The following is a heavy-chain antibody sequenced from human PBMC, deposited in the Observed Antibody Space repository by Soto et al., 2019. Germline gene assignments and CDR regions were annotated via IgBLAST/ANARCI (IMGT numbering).Heavy chain of an antibody. CDR3: TTDSYSTIIVVRFDY. CDR1: GFTSSNAW. J-gene: IGHJ4*01. D-gene: IGHD3-22*01. V-gene: IGHV3-15*07. CDR2: IKSKTDGGTA. Sequence: GGSLRLSCAASGFTSSNAWINWVRQAPGKGLEWVGRIKSKTDGGTADFAAPVKGRFAISRDDSKNTVYLQMNSLKTEDTAVYYCTTDSYSTIIVVRFDYWGHGTLVTVSS.